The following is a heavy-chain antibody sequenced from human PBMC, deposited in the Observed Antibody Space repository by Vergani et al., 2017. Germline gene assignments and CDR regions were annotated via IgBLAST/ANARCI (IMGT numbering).Heavy chain of an antibody. J-gene: IGHJ4*02. CDR1: GYTFTSYG. CDR3: ARDLAGGGIAVATYY. D-gene: IGHD6-19*01. CDR2: ISAYNGNT. Sequence: QVQLVQSGAEVKKPGASVKVSCKASGYTFTSYGISWVRQAPGQGLEWMGWISAYNGNTNYAQKLQGRVTMTTDTSTSPAYMELMSLRSDDTAVYYCARDLAGGGIAVATYYWGQGTLVTVSS. V-gene: IGHV1-18*04.